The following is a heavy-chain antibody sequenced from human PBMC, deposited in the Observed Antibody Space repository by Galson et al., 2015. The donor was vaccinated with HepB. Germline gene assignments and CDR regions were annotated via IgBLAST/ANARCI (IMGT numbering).Heavy chain of an antibody. J-gene: IGHJ4*02. CDR2: ISSSGTTI. V-gene: IGHV3-11*01. D-gene: IGHD2-21*02. CDR1: GFTFSDYY. CDR3: ARDPGDSGDYFDY. Sequence: SLRLSCAASGFTFSDYYMNWIRQAPGKGLEWVSYISSSGTTIYYADSVKGRFTISRDNAKNSLYLQMNSLRAEDTAVYYCARDPGDSGDYFDYWGQGTLVTVSS.